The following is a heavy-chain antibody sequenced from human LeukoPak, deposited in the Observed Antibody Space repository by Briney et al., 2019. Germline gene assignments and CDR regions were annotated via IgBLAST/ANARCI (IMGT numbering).Heavy chain of an antibody. Sequence: ASVKVSCKASGYTFTSYDINWVRQATGQGLEWMGWMNPNSGNTGCAQKFQGRVTMTRNTSISTAYMKLSSLRSEDTAVYYCARGIAVAGTWGYYYYYYGMDVWGQGTTVTVSS. V-gene: IGHV1-8*01. CDR2: MNPNSGNT. CDR1: GYTFTSYD. D-gene: IGHD6-19*01. CDR3: ARGIAVAGTWGYYYYYYGMDV. J-gene: IGHJ6*02.